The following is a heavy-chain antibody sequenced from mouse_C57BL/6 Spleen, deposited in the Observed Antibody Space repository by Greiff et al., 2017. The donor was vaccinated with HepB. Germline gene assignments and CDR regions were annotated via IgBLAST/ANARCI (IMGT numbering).Heavy chain of an antibody. V-gene: IGHV1-5*01. CDR3: TSSNGSSSQAWFAS. D-gene: IGHD1-1*01. CDR2: IYPGNSDT. Sequence: EVQLQQSGTVLARPGASVKMSCKTSGYTFTSYWMHWVKQRPGQGLEWIGAIYPGNSDTSYNQKFKGKAKLTAVTSASTAYMELSSLTNEDSAVYYCTSSNGSSSQAWFASWGQGTLVTVSA. CDR1: GYTFTSYW. J-gene: IGHJ3*01.